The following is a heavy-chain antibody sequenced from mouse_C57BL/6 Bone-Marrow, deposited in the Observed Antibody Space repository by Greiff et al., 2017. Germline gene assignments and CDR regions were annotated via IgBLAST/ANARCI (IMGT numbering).Heavy chain of an antibody. CDR1: GYTFTSYG. CDR3: ARPYGNYYY. J-gene: IGHJ2*01. V-gene: IGHV1-81*01. Sequence: VKLMESGAELARPGASVKLSCKASGYTFTSYGISWVKQRTGQGLEWIGEIYPRSGNTYYNEKFKGKATLTADKSSSTAYMELRSLTSEDSAVYFCARPYGNYYYWGQGTTLTVSS. CDR2: IYPRSGNT. D-gene: IGHD2-1*01.